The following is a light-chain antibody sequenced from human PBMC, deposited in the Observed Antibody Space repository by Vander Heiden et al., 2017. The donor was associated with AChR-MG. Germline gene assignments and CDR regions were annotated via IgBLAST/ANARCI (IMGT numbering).Light chain of an antibody. CDR2: GAS. V-gene: IGKV3-20*01. CDR3: QQYGSSPFA. CDR1: QSVSSSY. J-gene: IGKJ3*01. Sequence: IVLTQSPGPLSLSPGERATLSCRASQSVSSSYLAWYQQKPGQAPRLLIYGASSRATGIPDRFSGSGSGTDFTLSISRLEPEDFAVYYCQQYGSSPFAFGPGTKVDIK.